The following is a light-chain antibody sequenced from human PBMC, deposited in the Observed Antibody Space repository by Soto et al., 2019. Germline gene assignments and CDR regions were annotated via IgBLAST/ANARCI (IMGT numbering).Light chain of an antibody. Sequence: EIMLTQSPATLSLSPGERATLSYGASQSFRGLLAWYQQKPGQAPRLLIYDAYNRATGIPPRFSGSGSGTDFTLTISSLEPEDSAVYYCQQRHMWPITFGQGTRLEI. CDR1: QSFRGL. CDR3: QQRHMWPIT. CDR2: DAY. J-gene: IGKJ5*01. V-gene: IGKV3-11*01.